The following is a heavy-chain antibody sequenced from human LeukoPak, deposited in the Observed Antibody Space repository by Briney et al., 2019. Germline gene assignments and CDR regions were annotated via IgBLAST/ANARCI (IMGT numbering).Heavy chain of an antibody. CDR3: ARDKWTPGY. CDR2: IKDDGSEN. J-gene: IGHJ4*02. D-gene: IGHD1-26*01. V-gene: IGHV3-7*01. Sequence: PGGSLRLSCAASGFSFSTYWMTWVRQAPGKGLEWVANIKDDGSENNYVDSVRGRFTISRDNAKNSLYLQLSSLRAEDTAVYYCARDKWTPGYWGQGTLVTVSS. CDR1: GFSFSTYW.